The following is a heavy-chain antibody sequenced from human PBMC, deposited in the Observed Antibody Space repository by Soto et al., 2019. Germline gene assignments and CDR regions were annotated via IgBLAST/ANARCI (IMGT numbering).Heavy chain of an antibody. CDR2: IYTSGST. CDR3: ARELRTMVRGVISNWFDP. D-gene: IGHD3-10*01. J-gene: IGHJ5*02. V-gene: IGHV4-4*07. Sequence: KTSETLSLTCTVSGGSISSYYWSWIRQPAGKGLEWIGRIYTSGSTNYNPSLKSRVTMSVDTSKNQFSLKLSSVTAADTAVYYCARELRTMVRGVISNWFDPWGQGTLVTVSS. CDR1: GGSISSYY.